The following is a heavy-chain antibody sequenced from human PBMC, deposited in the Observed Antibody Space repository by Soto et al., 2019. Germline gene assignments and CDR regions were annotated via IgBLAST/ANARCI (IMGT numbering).Heavy chain of an antibody. CDR2: IIPILGIA. J-gene: IGHJ4*02. CDR3: ARGSGWYFPFDY. CDR1: GGTFSSYT. Sequence: QVQLVQSGAEVKKPGSSVKVSCKASGGTFSSYTISWVRQAPGQGLEWMGRIIPILGIANYAQKFQGRVXIXAXXATSTAYMELSSLRSEDTAVYYCARGSGWYFPFDYWGQGTLVTVSS. V-gene: IGHV1-69*02. D-gene: IGHD6-19*01.